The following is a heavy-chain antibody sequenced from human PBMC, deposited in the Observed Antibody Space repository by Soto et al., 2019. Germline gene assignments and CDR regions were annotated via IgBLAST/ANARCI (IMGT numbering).Heavy chain of an antibody. Sequence: GGSLSLSCADPAFSFNKYALHWIRQAPGEGLEWVAVLSPNGENQYYRDSVRGRFTISRDTSKSTLYLQMTSLRPEDTAVYYCATGAAFYYDTSRFWGQGTLVTVSS. CDR3: ATGAAFYYDTSRF. CDR2: LSPNGENQ. D-gene: IGHD3-22*01. J-gene: IGHJ4*02. CDR1: AFSFNKYA. V-gene: IGHV3-30*04.